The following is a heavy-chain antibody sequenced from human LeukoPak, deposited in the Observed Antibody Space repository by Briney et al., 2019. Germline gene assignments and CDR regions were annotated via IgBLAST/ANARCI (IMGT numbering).Heavy chain of an antibody. J-gene: IGHJ4*02. Sequence: GGSLRLSCAASGFTFSSYGMHWVRQAPGKGLEWVAVISYDGSNKYYADSVKGRFTISRDNSKNTLYLQMNSLRAEDTAVYYCAKVSGATSPGDYWGQGTLVTVSS. CDR1: GFTFSSYG. CDR3: AKVSGATSPGDY. D-gene: IGHD1-26*01. V-gene: IGHV3-30*18. CDR2: ISYDGSNK.